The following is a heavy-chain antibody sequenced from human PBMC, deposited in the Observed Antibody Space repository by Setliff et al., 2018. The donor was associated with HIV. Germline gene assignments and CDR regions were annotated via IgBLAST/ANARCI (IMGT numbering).Heavy chain of an antibody. V-gene: IGHV1-18*01. Sequence: ASVKVSCKASGYIFASYDITWVRQAPGQGLEWMGWISPYNGNTNYAQKLQGRVTMTTDTSTSTAYMELRSLRSDDTAVYYCARANYDILTAFEGEWDYWGQGTLVTVSS. CDR1: GYIFASYD. CDR3: ARANYDILTAFEGEWDY. J-gene: IGHJ4*02. D-gene: IGHD3-9*01. CDR2: ISPYNGNT.